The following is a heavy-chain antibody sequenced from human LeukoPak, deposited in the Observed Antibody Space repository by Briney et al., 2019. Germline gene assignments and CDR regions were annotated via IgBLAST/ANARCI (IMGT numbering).Heavy chain of an antibody. D-gene: IGHD3-22*01. CDR1: GFTFSSYA. CDR3: ASPPSDYYDSSGYYSPPFDY. Sequence: GGSLRLSCAASGFTFSSYAMRWVRQAPGKGLEWVSAITGSGGSTYYADSVKGRFTISRDNSKNTLYLQMNSLRAEDTAVYYCASPPSDYYDSSGYYSPPFDYWGQGTLVTVSS. J-gene: IGHJ4*02. V-gene: IGHV3-23*01. CDR2: ITGSGGST.